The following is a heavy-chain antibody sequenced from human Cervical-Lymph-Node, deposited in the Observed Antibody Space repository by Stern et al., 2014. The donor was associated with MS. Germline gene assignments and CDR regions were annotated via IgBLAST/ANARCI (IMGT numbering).Heavy chain of an antibody. V-gene: IGHV3-21*01. CDR1: GFTFSHYS. CDR2: ISNNSSHT. J-gene: IGHJ4*02. Sequence: EVQLVESGGGLVQPGESLRLSCDASGFTFSHYSIHWVRQAPGKGLEWISLISNNSSHTCYADSVEGRFASSRDSAKDSVSLHMVSLRAEDTAVYYCARARVGDYARSPHLDSWGQGTLVTVSS. D-gene: IGHD4-17*01. CDR3: ARARVGDYARSPHLDS.